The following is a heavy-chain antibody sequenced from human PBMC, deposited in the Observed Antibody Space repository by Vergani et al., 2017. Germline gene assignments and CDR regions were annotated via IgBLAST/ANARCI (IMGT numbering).Heavy chain of an antibody. CDR2: IKQDGSEK. Sequence: EVKLVESGGGLVQPGGSLRLSCAAPGFTFSSYWMSWVRQAPGEGLEWVANIKQDGSEKYYVDSVQGRFTISRDNAKNSLYLQRNSLRAEDTAVYYCARDRYYYGMDVWDRGITVIVSS. J-gene: IGHJ6*02. CDR3: ARDRYYYGMDV. V-gene: IGHV3-7*01. CDR1: GFTFSSYW.